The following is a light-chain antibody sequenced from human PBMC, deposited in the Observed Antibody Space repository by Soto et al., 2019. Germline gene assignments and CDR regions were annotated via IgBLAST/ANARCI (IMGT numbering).Light chain of an antibody. CDR3: SSYGSTSTRYV. Sequence: QSALTQPASVSGSPGQSITICCTGTSSDVGGYNYVSWYQQHPGKAPKLMIYEVNNRPSGVSNRFSGSKSGNTASLTISGLQAEDEGDYFCSSYGSTSTRYVFGTGTKLTVL. CDR1: SSDVGGYNY. CDR2: EVN. J-gene: IGLJ1*01. V-gene: IGLV2-14*01.